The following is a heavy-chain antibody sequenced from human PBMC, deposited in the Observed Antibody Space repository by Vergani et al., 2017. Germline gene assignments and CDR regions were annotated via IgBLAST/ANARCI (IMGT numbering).Heavy chain of an antibody. J-gene: IGHJ5*02. CDR1: GAAIKDFY. V-gene: IGHV4-59*01. CDR2: VYYTGST. Sequence: QVQLQESGPGLVKPSETLSLTCTVSGAAIKDFYWSWFRQPPGKGLEWIGYVYYTGSTTYNPSLKSRVTISVDTSNNQFSLRMTSLTAAATAIYYCARDLDLYYRSTTSCHNWFDPWGQGSLVTVSS. CDR3: ARDLDLYYRSTTSCHNWFDP. D-gene: IGHD3-16*02.